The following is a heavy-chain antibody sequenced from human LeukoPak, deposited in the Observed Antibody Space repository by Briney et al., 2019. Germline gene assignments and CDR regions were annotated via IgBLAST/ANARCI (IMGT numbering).Heavy chain of an antibody. Sequence: ASVKVSCKASGYTFTGYYMHWVRQAPGQGLEWMGWINPNSGGTNYVQKFQGRVTMTRDTSISTAYMELSRLRSDDTAVYYCARGSGYSYGYVGGYWGQGTLVTVSS. V-gene: IGHV1-2*02. CDR3: ARGSGYSYGYVGGY. J-gene: IGHJ4*02. CDR2: INPNSGGT. D-gene: IGHD5-18*01. CDR1: GYTFTGYY.